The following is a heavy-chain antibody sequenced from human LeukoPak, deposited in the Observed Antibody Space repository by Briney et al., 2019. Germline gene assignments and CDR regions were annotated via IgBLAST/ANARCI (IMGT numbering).Heavy chain of an antibody. V-gene: IGHV4-39*01. CDR1: GGSISSSSYY. CDR3: VGYSSGWFDY. D-gene: IGHD6-19*01. Sequence: SETLSLTCTVSGGSISSSSYYWGWIRQPPGKGVEWIGSIYYSGSTYYNPSLKSRVTISVDTSKNQFSLKLSSVTAADTAVYYCVGYSSGWFDYWGQGTLVTVSS. CDR2: IYYSGST. J-gene: IGHJ4*02.